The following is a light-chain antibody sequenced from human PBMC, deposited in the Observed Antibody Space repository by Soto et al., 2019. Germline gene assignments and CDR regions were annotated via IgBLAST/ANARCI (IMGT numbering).Light chain of an antibody. V-gene: IGLV4-69*01. CDR2: LNSDGSH. CDR3: QTWGTGLLV. CDR1: SGHSSYA. J-gene: IGLJ3*02. Sequence: QPVLTQSPSASASLGASVKLTCTLSSGHSSYAIAWHQQQPEKGPRYLMKLNSDGSHSKGDGIPDRFSGSSSGAERYLTISRLQSEDEADYYWQTWGTGLLVFGGGTKLTVL.